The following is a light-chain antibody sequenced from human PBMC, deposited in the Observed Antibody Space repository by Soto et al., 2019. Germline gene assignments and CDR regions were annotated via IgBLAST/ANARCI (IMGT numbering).Light chain of an antibody. V-gene: IGKV3-15*01. CDR3: QQYNNWPPVT. CDR1: QSLSSN. Sequence: DTVMTQSPAILSVSPGERATVSCRASQSLSSNLAWYQQKPGQAPRLLILGASERVTGVPARFSGSGSGTEFTLTINSLQSEDFAIYYCQQYNNWPPVTFGQGTKVDIK. CDR2: GAS. J-gene: IGKJ1*01.